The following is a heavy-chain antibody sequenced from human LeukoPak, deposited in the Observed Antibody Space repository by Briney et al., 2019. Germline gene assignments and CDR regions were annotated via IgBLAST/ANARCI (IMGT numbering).Heavy chain of an antibody. CDR2: ISSGGSSM. CDR3: ARDMTTVTTSSVSGYYFYGMDV. D-gene: IGHD4-17*01. V-gene: IGHV3-48*03. Sequence: PGGSLRLSCAVSGFTFSSYEMNWVRQAPGKGLEWVSYISSGGSSMFYADSVKGRFTISRDNAKNSLYLQMNSLGAEDTAVYYCARDMTTVTTSSVSGYYFYGMDVWGQGTTVTVAS. CDR1: GFTFSSYE. J-gene: IGHJ6*02.